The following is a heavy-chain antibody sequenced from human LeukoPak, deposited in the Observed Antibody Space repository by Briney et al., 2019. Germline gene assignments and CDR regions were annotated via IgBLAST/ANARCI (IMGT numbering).Heavy chain of an antibody. V-gene: IGHV4-4*07. J-gene: IGHJ4*02. D-gene: IGHD6-13*01. Sequence: PSETLSLTCAVSGGSVSSYYWSWVRQPAGKGLEWIGRIYASGNTNYNPSLKGRVTMTVDTSKNQFSLNLSSVTAADTAVYYCARGRGSSWYYFDSWGQGTLVTVSS. CDR3: ARGRGSSWYYFDS. CDR1: GGSVSSYY. CDR2: IYASGNT.